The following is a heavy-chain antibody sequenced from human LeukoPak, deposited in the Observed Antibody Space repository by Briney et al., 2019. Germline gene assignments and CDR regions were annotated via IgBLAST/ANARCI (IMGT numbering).Heavy chain of an antibody. V-gene: IGHV3-7*01. CDR1: GFTFSSYW. D-gene: IGHD2-2*01. CDR3: AREGICSSTSCYQTDAFDI. J-gene: IGHJ3*02. CDR2: IKQDGSEK. Sequence: GGSLRLSCAASGFTFSSYWMSWVRQATGKGLEWVANIKQDGSEKYYVDSVKGRFTISRDNAKNSLYLQMNSLRAEDTAVYYCAREGICSSTSCYQTDAFDIWGQGTMVTVSS.